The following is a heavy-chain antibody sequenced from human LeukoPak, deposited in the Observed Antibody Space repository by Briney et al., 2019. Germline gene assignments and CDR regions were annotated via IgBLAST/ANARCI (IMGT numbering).Heavy chain of an antibody. CDR1: GFTVSSNY. V-gene: IGHV3-53*01. Sequence: GGSLRLSCAASGFTVSSNYMSWVRQAPGKGLEWVSVINSGGSTYYADSVKGRFTISRDNSKNTLYLQMNSLRAEDTAVYYCARDALDSSGYYSRGAFDIWGQGTMVTVSS. CDR3: ARDALDSSGYYSRGAFDI. D-gene: IGHD3-22*01. CDR2: INSGGST. J-gene: IGHJ3*02.